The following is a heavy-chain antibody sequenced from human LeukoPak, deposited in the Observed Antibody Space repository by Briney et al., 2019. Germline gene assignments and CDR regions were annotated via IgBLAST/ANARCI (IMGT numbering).Heavy chain of an antibody. V-gene: IGHV3-23*01. D-gene: IGHD3-9*01. CDR2: ISGSGGST. CDR1: GFTFSSYA. J-gene: IGHJ3*02. CDR3: AKGPADYDILTGYYRGAFDI. Sequence: GGSLRLSCAASGFTFSSYAMSWVRQAPGKGLEWVSAISGSGGSTYYADSVKGRFTISRDNSKNTLYLQMNSLRAEDTAVYYCAKGPADYDILTGYYRGAFDIWGQGTMVTVSS.